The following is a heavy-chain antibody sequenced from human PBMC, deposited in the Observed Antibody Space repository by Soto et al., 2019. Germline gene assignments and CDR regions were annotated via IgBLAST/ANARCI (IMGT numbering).Heavy chain of an antibody. J-gene: IGHJ4*02. D-gene: IGHD4-4*01. V-gene: IGHV3-30-3*01. CDR2: ISYEGSNK. CDR3: ARVLGGMATVPFDY. Sequence: PGGSLRLSCAASGSTFSSYAMHWVRHAPGTGLEWVAVISYEGSNKYYADSVKGRFTISRDNSKNTLYLQMNSLRTEDTAVYYCARVLGGMATVPFDYWGQGALVTVSS. CDR1: GSTFSSYA.